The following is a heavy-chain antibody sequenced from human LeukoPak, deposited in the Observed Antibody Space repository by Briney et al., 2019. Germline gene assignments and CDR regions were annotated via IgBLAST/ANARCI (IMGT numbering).Heavy chain of an antibody. V-gene: IGHV4-38-2*02. D-gene: IGHD5-24*01. Sequence: SETLSLTCAVSGYSISSGYYWGWTRQPPGKGLEWIGSIYHSGSTYYNPSLKSRVTISVDTSKNQFSLKLSSVTAADATVYYCARDLDGQFDPWGQGTLVTVSS. J-gene: IGHJ5*02. CDR1: GYSISSGYY. CDR3: ARDLDGQFDP. CDR2: IYHSGST.